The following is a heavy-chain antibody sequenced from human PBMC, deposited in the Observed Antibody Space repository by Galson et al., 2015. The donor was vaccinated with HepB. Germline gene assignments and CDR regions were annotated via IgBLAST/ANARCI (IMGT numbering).Heavy chain of an antibody. CDR1: GYTFTGYG. D-gene: IGHD6-19*01. V-gene: IGHV1-18*01. Sequence: SVKVSCKASGYTFTGYGISWVRQAPGQGLEWMGWISAYTGNTKYPQKFQGRVTMTTDTSTSTAYMQLRSLRSDATAVYYCARDRGQWLVDPNDVLAIWCQGTIGTVSS. CDR2: ISAYTGNT. J-gene: IGHJ4*03. CDR3: ARDRGQWLVDPNDVLAI.